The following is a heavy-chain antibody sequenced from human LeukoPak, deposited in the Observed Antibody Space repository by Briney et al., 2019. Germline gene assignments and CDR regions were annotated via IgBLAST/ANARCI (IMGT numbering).Heavy chain of an antibody. Sequence: GGSLRLSCAASGFTVSTNYMSWVRQAPGKGLEWVSIIYGGGSTFYADPVEGRFNISSDNSKQTLVFQLKSMGVEDTAGVYCARDREFLVAMAVWGQGTTVTVSS. CDR1: GFTVSTNY. V-gene: IGHV3-66*01. CDR3: ARDREFLVAMAV. D-gene: IGHD3-10*01. CDR2: IYGGGST. J-gene: IGHJ6*02.